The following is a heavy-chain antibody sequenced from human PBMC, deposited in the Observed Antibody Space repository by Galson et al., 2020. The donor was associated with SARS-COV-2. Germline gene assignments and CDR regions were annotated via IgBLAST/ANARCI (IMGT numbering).Heavy chain of an antibody. J-gene: IGHJ4*02. D-gene: IGHD6-13*01. CDR1: GFTFSRYW. Sequence: GGSLRLSCAVSGFTFSRYWMSWVRQTPGKGQEWVANIKKDGSEKYYVDSVKGRFTISRDNAKKSLYLQMNSLRAEDTAVYYCARAGGSSWSDYWGQGTLVTVSS. CDR2: IKKDGSEK. V-gene: IGHV3-7*04. CDR3: ARAGGSSWSDY.